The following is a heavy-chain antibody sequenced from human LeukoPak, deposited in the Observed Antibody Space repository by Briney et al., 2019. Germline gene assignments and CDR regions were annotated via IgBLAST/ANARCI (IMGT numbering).Heavy chain of an antibody. D-gene: IGHD2-21*02. CDR3: AREYVTAWTFDI. CDR2: ISYDGSNK. Sequence: PGRSLRLSCAASGFTFSSYAMHWVRQAPGKGLEWVAVISYDGSNKYYADSVKGRFTISRDNSQNTLYLQMNSLRAEDTAVYYCAREYVTAWTFDIWGQGTMVTVSS. V-gene: IGHV3-30*04. CDR1: GFTFSSYA. J-gene: IGHJ3*02.